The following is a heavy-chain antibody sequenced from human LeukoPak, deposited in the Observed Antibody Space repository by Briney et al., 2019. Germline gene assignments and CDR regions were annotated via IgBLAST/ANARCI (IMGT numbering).Heavy chain of an antibody. J-gene: IGHJ4*02. CDR1: GGSFSGYY. Sequence: SETLSLTCAVYGGSFSGYYWSWIRQPPGKGLEWIGEINHSGSTNYNPSLKSRVTVSVDTSKNQFSLKLSSVTAADAAVYYCASQRWLQLPFDYWGQGTLVTVSS. D-gene: IGHD5-24*01. V-gene: IGHV4-34*01. CDR2: INHSGST. CDR3: ASQRWLQLPFDY.